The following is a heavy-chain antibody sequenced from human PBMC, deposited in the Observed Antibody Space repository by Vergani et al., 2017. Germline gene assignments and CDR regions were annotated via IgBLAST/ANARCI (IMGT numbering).Heavy chain of an antibody. D-gene: IGHD5-12*01. Sequence: EVRLVESGGSLIQPGGSLRLSCVASGFTFSDIWMHWVRQVPGKGLEWISRINSDGSVVTYADSVKGRFSISRDNAKNTLYVLMNGLRDEDTALYYCARVSLYSGYYLGYWGQGTLVTVSS. CDR3: ARVSLYSGYYLGY. V-gene: IGHV3-74*03. CDR2: INSDGSVV. J-gene: IGHJ4*02. CDR1: GFTFSDIW.